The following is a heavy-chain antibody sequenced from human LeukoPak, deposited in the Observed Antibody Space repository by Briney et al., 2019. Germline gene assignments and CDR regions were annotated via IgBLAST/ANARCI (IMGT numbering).Heavy chain of an antibody. CDR1: GFTFINAW. V-gene: IGHV3-30*18. Sequence: GGSLRLSCAASGFTFINAWMAWVRQAPGKGLEWVAVISYDGSNKYYADSVKGRFTISRDNSKNTLYLQMNSLRAEDTAVYYCAKGYSYGAFDIWGQGTMVTVSS. CDR2: ISYDGSNK. D-gene: IGHD5-18*01. J-gene: IGHJ3*02. CDR3: AKGYSYGAFDI.